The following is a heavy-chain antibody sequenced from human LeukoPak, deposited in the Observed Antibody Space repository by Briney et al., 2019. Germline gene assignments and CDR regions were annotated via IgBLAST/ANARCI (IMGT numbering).Heavy chain of an antibody. D-gene: IGHD5-18*01. Sequence: SETLSLTCNVSGASVSSGSYYWSWIRQPPGKGLEWIGYIYYSGSTNYNPSLKSRVTISVDTSKNQFSLKLSSVTAADTAVYYCATGWIPLPLVYWGQGTLVTVSS. J-gene: IGHJ4*02. CDR3: ATGWIPLPLVY. CDR2: IYYSGST. CDR1: GASVSSGSYY. V-gene: IGHV4-61*01.